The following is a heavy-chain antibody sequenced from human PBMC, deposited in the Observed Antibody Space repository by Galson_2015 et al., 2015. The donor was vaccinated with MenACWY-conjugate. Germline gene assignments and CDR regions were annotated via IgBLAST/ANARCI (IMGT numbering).Heavy chain of an antibody. CDR1: GFSVTSHF. V-gene: IGHV3-53*01. D-gene: IGHD2-8*02. CDR3: AKIVRHPGGPYVDS. CDR2: LYDDGTS. J-gene: IGHJ4*02. Sequence: LRLSCAASGFSVTSHFLGWVRQAPGKGLEWVALLYDDGTSRYADSVKGRFTISRDTLRNSLSLQMHGLRAEDTAMYFCAKIVRHPGGPYVDSWGQGTLVLVSS.